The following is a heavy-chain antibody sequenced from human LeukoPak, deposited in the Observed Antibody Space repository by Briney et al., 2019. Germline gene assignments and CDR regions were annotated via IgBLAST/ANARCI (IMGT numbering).Heavy chain of an antibody. CDR2: IYYSGST. J-gene: IGHJ4*02. D-gene: IGHD2-15*01. CDR1: GGSISNYY. CDR3: ARDCSGGSCYSREIIY. V-gene: IGHV4-59*12. Sequence: SETLSLTCTVSGGSISNYYWSWIRQPPGKGLEWIGYIYYSGSTYYNPSLKSRVTISVDTSKNQFSLKLSSVTAADTAVYYCARDCSGGSCYSREIIYWGQGTLVTVSS.